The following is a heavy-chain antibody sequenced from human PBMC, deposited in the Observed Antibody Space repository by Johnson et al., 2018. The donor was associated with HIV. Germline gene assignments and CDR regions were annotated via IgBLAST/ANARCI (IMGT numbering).Heavy chain of an antibody. D-gene: IGHD4-17*01. CDR3: ASTDDAFDI. Sequence: VQLVESGGGVVQPGRSLRLSCAASGFTFSSYAMHWVRQAPGKGLEWVAVISYDGSNKYYADSVKGRFTISRDNSKNTLYLQMNSLRAEDTAVYYCASTDDAFDIWGKGTMVTVSS. J-gene: IGHJ3*02. V-gene: IGHV3-30-3*01. CDR2: ISYDGSNK. CDR1: GFTFSSYA.